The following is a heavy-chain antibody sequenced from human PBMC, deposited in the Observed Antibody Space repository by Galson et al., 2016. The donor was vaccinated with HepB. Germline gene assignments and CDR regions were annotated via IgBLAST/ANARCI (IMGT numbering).Heavy chain of an antibody. V-gene: IGHV5-51*01. Sequence: QSGAEVKKPGESLKISCEGSGYTFSTSWIAWVRQRPGKGLEWMAIFRPDDSDTTYSPSSEGQVTVSADKSIRTAYLQWSSLKASDSGMYYCARQSSGYFDFWGQGTLVTVSS. J-gene: IGHJ4*02. CDR1: GYTFSTSW. CDR3: ARQSSGYFDF. CDR2: FRPDDSDT. D-gene: IGHD3-3*01.